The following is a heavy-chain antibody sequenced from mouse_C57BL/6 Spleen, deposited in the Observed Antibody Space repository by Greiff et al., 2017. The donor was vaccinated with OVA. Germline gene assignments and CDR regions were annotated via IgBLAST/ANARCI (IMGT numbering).Heavy chain of an antibody. CDR1: GYTFTSYW. CDR2: IDPSDSET. CDR3: ARLSVGWYFDV. D-gene: IGHD1-1*02. J-gene: IGHJ1*03. V-gene: IGHV1-52*01. Sequence: VQLKQPGAELVRPGSSVKLSCKASGYTFTSYWMHWVKQRPIQGLEWIGNIDPSDSETHYNQKFKDKATLTVDKSSSTAYMQLSSLTSEDSAVYYCARLSVGWYFDVWGTGTTVTVSS.